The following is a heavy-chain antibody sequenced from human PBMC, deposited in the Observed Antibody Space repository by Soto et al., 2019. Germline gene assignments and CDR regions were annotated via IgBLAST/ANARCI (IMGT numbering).Heavy chain of an antibody. D-gene: IGHD2-15*01. CDR1: GFTFSSYG. V-gene: IGHV3-33*01. CDR3: AREGTSCSGGSCYTHFDY. Sequence: QVQLVESGGGVVQPGRSLRLSCAASGFTFSSYGMHWVRQAPGKGLEWVAVIWYDGSNKYYADSVKGRFTISRDKSKNTLYLQMNSLRAEDTAVYYCAREGTSCSGGSCYTHFDYWGQGTLVTVSS. J-gene: IGHJ4*02. CDR2: IWYDGSNK.